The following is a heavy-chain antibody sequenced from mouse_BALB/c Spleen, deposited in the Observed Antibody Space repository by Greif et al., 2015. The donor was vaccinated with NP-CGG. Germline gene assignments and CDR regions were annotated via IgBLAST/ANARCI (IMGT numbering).Heavy chain of an antibody. CDR1: GFTFSSYT. CDR3: ASRYGNYYAMDY. J-gene: IGHJ4*01. Sequence: EVKLVESGGGLVQPGGSLKLSCAASGFTFSSYTMSWVRQTPEKRLEWVAYISNGGGSTYYPDTVKGRFTISRDNAKNTLYLQMSSLKSEDTAMYYCASRYGNYYAMDYWGQGTSVTVSS. D-gene: IGHD2-1*01. CDR2: ISNGGGST. V-gene: IGHV5-12-2*01.